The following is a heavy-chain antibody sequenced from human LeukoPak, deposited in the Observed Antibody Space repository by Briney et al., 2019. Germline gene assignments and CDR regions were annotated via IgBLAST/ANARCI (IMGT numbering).Heavy chain of an antibody. D-gene: IGHD3-3*01. CDR1: GFTLNNNY. J-gene: IGHJ4*02. CDR2: IYGGGST. CDR3: AAGVVIPESVDY. Sequence: GGSLRLSCAASGFTLNNNYMIWVRQAPGKGLAWVSVIYGGGSTYYADSVKGRFIISRDHSKNALYLQMNSLRAEDTAVYYCAAGVVIPESVDYWGQGTLVTVSS. V-gene: IGHV3-66*01.